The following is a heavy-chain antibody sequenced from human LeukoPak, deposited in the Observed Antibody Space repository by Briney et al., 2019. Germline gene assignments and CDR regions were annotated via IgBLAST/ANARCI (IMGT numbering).Heavy chain of an antibody. CDR2: VYYSGSA. D-gene: IGHD6-13*01. V-gene: IGHV4-59*11. Sequence: SETLSLTCSVSGGSISTHYWSWIRQPPGGGLAWLGYVYYSGSASYNPSLKSRVTMSVDTSKNQFSLKVNSVTAADTAVYFCARMVYSTSSYDFWGPGTLVTVSS. CDR1: GGSISTHY. CDR3: ARMVYSTSSYDF. J-gene: IGHJ4*02.